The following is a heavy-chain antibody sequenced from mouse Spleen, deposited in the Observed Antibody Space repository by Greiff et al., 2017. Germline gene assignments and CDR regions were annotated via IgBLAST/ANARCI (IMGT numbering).Heavy chain of an antibody. CDR1: GYSFTSYW. J-gene: IGHJ4*01. Sequence: EVQLQQSGTVLARPGASVKMSCKASGYSFTSYWMHWVKQRPGQGLEWIGAIYPGNSDTSYNQKFKGKAKLTAVTSASTAYMELSSLTNEDSAVYYCTNRATGNYAMDYWGQGTSVTVSS. D-gene: IGHD4-1*02. V-gene: IGHV1-5*01. CDR2: IYPGNSDT. CDR3: TNRATGNYAMDY.